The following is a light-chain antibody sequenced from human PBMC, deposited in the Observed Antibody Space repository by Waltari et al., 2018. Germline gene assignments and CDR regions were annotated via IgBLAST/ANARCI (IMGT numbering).Light chain of an antibody. V-gene: IGKV4-1*01. J-gene: IGKJ4*01. CDR3: QQYYSIPLT. CDR1: QSVLYSANNKDY. Sequence: DIVMTQSPDSLAVSLGERATINCKSSQSVLYSANNKDYLAWYQQKPGQPAKLLIYWASTREFGVPDRFSGSGSGTDFTLTISSLQAEDVAVYYCQQYYSIPLTCGGGTKVEIK. CDR2: WAS.